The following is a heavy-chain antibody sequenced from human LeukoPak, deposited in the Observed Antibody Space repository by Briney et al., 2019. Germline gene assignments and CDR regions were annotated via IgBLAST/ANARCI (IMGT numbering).Heavy chain of an antibody. D-gene: IGHD2-15*01. J-gene: IGHJ6*02. Sequence: GGSLRLSCAASGFTFSSYAMSWVRQAPGKGLEWVSAISGSGGSTYYADSVKGRLTISRDNSKNTLYLQMNSLRAEDTAVYHCAKDRGSLSIFYYYYGMDVWGQGTTVTASS. CDR3: AKDRGSLSIFYYYYGMDV. CDR1: GFTFSSYA. V-gene: IGHV3-23*01. CDR2: ISGSGGST.